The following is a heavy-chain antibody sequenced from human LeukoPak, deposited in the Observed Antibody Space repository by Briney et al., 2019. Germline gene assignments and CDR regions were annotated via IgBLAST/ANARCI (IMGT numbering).Heavy chain of an antibody. J-gene: IGHJ6*03. V-gene: IGHV4-39*07. Sequence: SETLSLTCTVSGGSISSSSYYWGWIRQPPGKGLEWIGSIYYSGSTYYNPSLKSRVTISVDTSKNQFSLKLSSVTAADTAVYYCARDEADGRDYYYMDVWGKGTTVTVSS. CDR2: IYYSGST. CDR3: ARDEADGRDYYYMDV. CDR1: GGSISSSSYY.